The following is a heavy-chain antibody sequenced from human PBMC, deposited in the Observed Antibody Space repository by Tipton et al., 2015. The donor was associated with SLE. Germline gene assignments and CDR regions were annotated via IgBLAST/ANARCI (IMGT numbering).Heavy chain of an antibody. CDR2: IYYSGST. CDR1: GGSISSSSYY. J-gene: IGHJ4*02. CDR3: ARGGLVTARYFDY. V-gene: IGHV4-39*07. D-gene: IGHD3/OR15-3a*01. Sequence: TLSLTCTVSGGSISSSSYYWGWIRQPPGKGLEWIGSIYYSGSTYYNPSLKSRVTISVDTSKNQFSLKLSSVTAADTAVYYCARGGLVTARYFDYWGQGTLVTVSS.